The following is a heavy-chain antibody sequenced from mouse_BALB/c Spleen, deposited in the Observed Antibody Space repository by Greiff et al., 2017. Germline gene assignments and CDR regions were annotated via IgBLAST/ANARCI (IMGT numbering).Heavy chain of an antibody. CDR2: IWAGGST. V-gene: IGHV2-9*02. CDR3: ARDREGNFLAWFAY. Sequence: QVQLQQSGPGLVAPSQSLSITCTASGFSFTSYGVHWVRQPPGKGLEWLGVIWAGGSTNYNSALLSSLSISKDNSKGQVFLNMNSLQTDDTAMYYCARDREGNFLAWFAYWGQGTLVTVSA. D-gene: IGHD2-1*01. J-gene: IGHJ3*01. CDR1: GFSFTSYG.